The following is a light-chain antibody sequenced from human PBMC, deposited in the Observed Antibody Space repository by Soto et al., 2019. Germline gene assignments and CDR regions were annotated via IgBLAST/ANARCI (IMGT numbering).Light chain of an antibody. J-gene: IGKJ1*01. V-gene: IGKV3-15*01. Sequence: EIVLTQSPGTLSLSPGERATLSCRASQSVSSNLAWYQQKPGQPPRLLIYDMSTRETGVRAQFSGSGAETECTRTISSLKYEDFAVHYCQHYNDSPGTFGQGTKVDI. CDR3: QHYNDSPGT. CDR1: QSVSSN. CDR2: DMS.